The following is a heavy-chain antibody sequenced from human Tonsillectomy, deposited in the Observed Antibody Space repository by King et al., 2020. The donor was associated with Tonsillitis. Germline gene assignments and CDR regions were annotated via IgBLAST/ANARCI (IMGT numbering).Heavy chain of an antibody. CDR3: AGEWAAAEDFDY. CDR2: IYYSGST. Sequence: QLQESGPGLVKPSQTLSLTCTVSGGSISSGGYYWCWIRQHPGKGLEWIGYIYYSGSTYYNPSLKSRVTISVDTSKNQFSLKQSSVTAADTAVYYCAGEWAAAEDFDYWGQGTLVTVSS. V-gene: IGHV4-31*03. CDR1: GGSISSGGYY. D-gene: IGHD6-13*01. J-gene: IGHJ4*02.